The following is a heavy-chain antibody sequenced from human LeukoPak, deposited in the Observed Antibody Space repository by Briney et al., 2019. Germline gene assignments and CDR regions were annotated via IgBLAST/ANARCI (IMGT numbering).Heavy chain of an antibody. J-gene: IGHJ4*02. CDR1: RFTFSSAW. D-gene: IGHD4-23*01. Sequence: PGGSLRLSCEASRFTFSSAWMSWVRQAPRKGLEWVGRIKSKADGGARDYAAPVKGRFTVSRDDEINIFYLQMDSLKTEDTAVYYCTTAPYDGKDFWGQGTPVTVSS. CDR3: TTAPYDGKDF. V-gene: IGHV3-15*01. CDR2: IKSKADGGAR.